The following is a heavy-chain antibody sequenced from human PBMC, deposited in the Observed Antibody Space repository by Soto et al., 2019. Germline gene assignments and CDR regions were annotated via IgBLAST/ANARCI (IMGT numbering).Heavy chain of an antibody. CDR3: ARQSGQLRGRYFDY. V-gene: IGHV2-70*04. J-gene: IGHJ4*02. D-gene: IGHD1-26*01. CDR2: IDWDDDK. CDR1: GFSLSNSGMR. Sequence: SGPTLVNPTQTLTLTCTFSGFSLSNSGMRVSWIRQPPGKALEWLARIDWDDDKFYRTSLKTRLTISKDTSKNQVVLRMTNMDPADTATYYCARQSGQLRGRYFDYWGQGALVTVSS.